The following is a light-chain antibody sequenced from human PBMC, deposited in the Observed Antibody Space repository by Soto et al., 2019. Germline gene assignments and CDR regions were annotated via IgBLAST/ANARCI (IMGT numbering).Light chain of an antibody. CDR3: QQRSDRLPIT. V-gene: IGKV3-11*01. CDR2: DAS. Sequence: EIVLTQSPATLSLSPGERGTLSCRASHSVSSHLAWYQQKPGQAPRLLIYDASKRPTGIPARFSGSGSGTDFTLTISSLEPEDFAVYYCQQRSDRLPITFGQGTRLEIK. CDR1: HSVSSH. J-gene: IGKJ5*01.